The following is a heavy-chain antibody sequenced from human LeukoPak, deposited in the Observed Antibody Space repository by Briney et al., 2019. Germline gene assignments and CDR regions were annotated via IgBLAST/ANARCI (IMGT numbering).Heavy chain of an antibody. Sequence: GGSLRLSCAASGFTFSSYSMNWVRQAPGKGLEWVSYISSSSIIYYADSVKGRFTISRDNAKNSLYLQMNSLRAEDTAVYYCARDRAFGGVIVSYDYWGQGTLVTVSS. J-gene: IGHJ4*02. D-gene: IGHD3-16*02. CDR2: ISSSSII. V-gene: IGHV3-48*01. CDR3: ARDRAFGGVIVSYDY. CDR1: GFTFSSYS.